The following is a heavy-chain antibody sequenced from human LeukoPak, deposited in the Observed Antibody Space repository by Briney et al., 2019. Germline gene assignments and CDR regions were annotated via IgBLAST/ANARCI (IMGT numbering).Heavy chain of an antibody. Sequence: SETLSLTCTVSGGSISSSSYYWGWIRQPPGKGLEWIGSIYYSGSTYYNPSLKSRVTISVDTSKNQFSLKLSSVTAADTAVYYCARHVAYYDILTGYYNDNWFDPWGQGTLVTVSS. V-gene: IGHV4-39*01. CDR2: IYYSGST. CDR1: GGSISSSSYY. CDR3: ARHVAYYDILTGYYNDNWFDP. J-gene: IGHJ5*02. D-gene: IGHD3-9*01.